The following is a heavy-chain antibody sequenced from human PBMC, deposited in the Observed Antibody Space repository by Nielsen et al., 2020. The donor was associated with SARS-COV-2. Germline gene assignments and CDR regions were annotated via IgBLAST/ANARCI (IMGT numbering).Heavy chain of an antibody. CDR2: IGTAGDT. J-gene: IGHJ4*02. Sequence: GESLKISCAASGFTFSSYDMHWVRQATGKGLEWVSAIGTAGDTYYPGSVKGRFTISRENAKNPLYLQMNSLRAEDTAVYYCARDGSSWYGGVDYWGQGTLVTVSS. D-gene: IGHD6-13*01. V-gene: IGHV3-13*04. CDR1: GFTFSSYD. CDR3: ARDGSSWYGGVDY.